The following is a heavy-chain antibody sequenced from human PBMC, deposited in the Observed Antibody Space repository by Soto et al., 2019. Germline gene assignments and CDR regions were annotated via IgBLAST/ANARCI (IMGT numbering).Heavy chain of an antibody. V-gene: IGHV3-33*01. J-gene: IGHJ4*02. Sequence: QVQLVESGGGVVQPGRSLRLSCRGSGFTFGDYGMHWVRQAPGKGLEWLAIIWAAGGNKDYRDSVQGRFTVSRDNFRKTLLLQMNDLRAEDTAMYYCSRGTDLATMGQWGQGTLVIVSS. CDR2: IWAAGGNK. D-gene: IGHD3-10*01. CDR1: GFTFGDYG. CDR3: SRGTDLATMGQ.